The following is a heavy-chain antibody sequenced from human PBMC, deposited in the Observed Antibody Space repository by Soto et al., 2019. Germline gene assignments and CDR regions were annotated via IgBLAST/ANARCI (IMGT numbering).Heavy chain of an antibody. J-gene: IGHJ4*02. V-gene: IGHV3-23*01. Sequence: PGGSLRLSYAASGFTFNNYGMHWVRQAPGKGLEWVSLIGGSNPITYYADSVKGRFTISRDNSKNTLYLQMNSLRAEDTAIYYCAKGLLYFELDFWGRGTLVTVSS. D-gene: IGHD3-9*01. CDR1: GFTFNNYG. CDR3: AKGLLYFELDF. CDR2: IGGSNPIT.